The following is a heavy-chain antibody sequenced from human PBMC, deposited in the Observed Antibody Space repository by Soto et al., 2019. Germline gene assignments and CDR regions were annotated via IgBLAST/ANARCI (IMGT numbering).Heavy chain of an antibody. J-gene: IGHJ4*02. CDR1: GGSISSGDYY. CDR3: ATDGSGSYKPTTFDY. V-gene: IGHV4-31*03. CDR2: IYYSGST. Sequence: QVQLQESGPGLVKPSQTLSLTCTVSGGSISSGDYYWSWIRQHPGKGLEWIGYIYYSGSTYYHPSLKSRVTISVDTSKNQFSLELSSVTAADTAVYYCATDGSGSYKPTTFDYWGQGTLVTVSS. D-gene: IGHD3-10*01.